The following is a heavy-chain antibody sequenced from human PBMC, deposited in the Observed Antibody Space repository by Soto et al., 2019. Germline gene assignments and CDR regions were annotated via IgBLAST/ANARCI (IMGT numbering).Heavy chain of an antibody. J-gene: IGHJ4*02. CDR2: TKNKANRYTT. CDR1: GFTLSDHY. D-gene: IGHD1-26*01. CDR3: ARWVSGSPDN. Sequence: EVQLVESGGGLVQPGGSLRLSCAASGFTLSDHYMDWVRQAPGKGLEWVARTKNKANRYTTEYAASVNGRFTISRDDSKNSLYLQMNGPKTEDTAVYYCARWVSGSPDNWGQGTLVTVSS. V-gene: IGHV3-72*01.